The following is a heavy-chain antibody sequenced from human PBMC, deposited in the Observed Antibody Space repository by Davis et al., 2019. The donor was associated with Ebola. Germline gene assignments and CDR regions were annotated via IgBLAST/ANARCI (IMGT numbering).Heavy chain of an antibody. V-gene: IGHV5-51*01. J-gene: IGHJ4*02. CDR1: GYGFANYW. CDR2: IYAGDSDT. D-gene: IGHD3-10*01. Sequence: KVSCKGSGYGFANYWIAWVRQTPGKGLEWMGVIYAGDSDTRYSPSFEGQVTISVDRSITTAYLQWSSLKASDTAVYYCARLRSITRLTSFYYWGQGTLVTVSS. CDR3: ARLRSITRLTSFYY.